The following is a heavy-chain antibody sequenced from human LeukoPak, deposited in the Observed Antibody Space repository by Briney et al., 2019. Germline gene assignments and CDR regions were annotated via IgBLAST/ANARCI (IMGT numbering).Heavy chain of an antibody. Sequence: GGSLRLSCAASGFTFSDHYMDCVRQAPGKGLEWVAVISYDGVKKYYADSVEGRFSVSRDTSKSTLYLQMNSLKPEDTAVYYCAKTRPLDSSSWSHGDYWGQGTLVTVSS. CDR1: GFTFSDHY. CDR3: AKTRPLDSSSWSHGDY. J-gene: IGHJ4*02. CDR2: ISYDGVKK. D-gene: IGHD6-13*01. V-gene: IGHV3-30*18.